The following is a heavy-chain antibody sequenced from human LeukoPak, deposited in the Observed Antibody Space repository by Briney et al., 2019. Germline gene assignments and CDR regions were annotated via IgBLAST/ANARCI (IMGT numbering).Heavy chain of an antibody. CDR1: GGSFSGHY. V-gene: IGHV4-34*01. D-gene: IGHD3-9*01. CDR3: ASQWLTGRVMTA. CDR2: INHSGST. J-gene: IGHJ5*02. Sequence: PSETLSLTCAVYGGSFSGHYWSWIRQPPGKGLEWIGEINHSGSTKYNPSLQSRVTISVDTSKNQFSLKLKSVTAAGTAVYYCASQWLTGRVMTAWGQGTLVTVSS.